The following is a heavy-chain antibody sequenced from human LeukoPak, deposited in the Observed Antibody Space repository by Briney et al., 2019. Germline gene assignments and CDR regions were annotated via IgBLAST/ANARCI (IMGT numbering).Heavy chain of an antibody. D-gene: IGHD6-19*01. CDR1: AFTFRNYA. J-gene: IGHJ4*02. CDR3: AKGYTSGWFDFDY. Sequence: GGSLRLSCAASAFTFRNYAMSWVRQAPGKGLEWVSTISGSGANTYYVDSVKGRFTISRDNSKYTLYLQMNSLRAEDTAVYYCAKGYTSGWFDFDYWGQGTLVIVSS. V-gene: IGHV3-23*01. CDR2: ISGSGANT.